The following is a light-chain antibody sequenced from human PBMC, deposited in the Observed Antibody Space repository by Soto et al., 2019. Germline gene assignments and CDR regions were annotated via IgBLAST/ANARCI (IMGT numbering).Light chain of an antibody. CDR2: SNN. V-gene: IGLV1-44*01. CDR3: ASWDDSLNGVV. J-gene: IGLJ2*01. CDR1: NSNIGSNT. Sequence: QSVLTQAPSASGTPGQRVTISCSGSNSNIGSNTVNWYQQLPGTAPKLLIYSNNQRPSGVPGRFSDSKSGTSASLAISGLQSEDEADYYCASWDDSLNGVVFGGGTKLTVL.